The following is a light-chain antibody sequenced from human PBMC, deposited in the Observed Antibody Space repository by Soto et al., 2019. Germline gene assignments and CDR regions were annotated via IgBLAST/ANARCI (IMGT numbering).Light chain of an antibody. CDR1: QSISNSY. Sequence: IVLTQSPGTLSLSPGERATLSCRASQSISNSYLAWYQQKPGQAPRLVIHGISTRATGVPDRFSGGGSGTDFSLTISRLEPEDFSVYYCQQYDSSPYTFGQGTKLEIK. V-gene: IGKV3-20*01. CDR3: QQYDSSPYT. J-gene: IGKJ2*01. CDR2: GIS.